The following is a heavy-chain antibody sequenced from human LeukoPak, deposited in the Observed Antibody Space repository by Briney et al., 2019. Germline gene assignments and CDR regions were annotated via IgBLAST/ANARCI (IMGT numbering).Heavy chain of an antibody. V-gene: IGHV4-30-4*02. CDR3: ARYSGTSAN. J-gene: IGHJ4*02. CDR1: GGSISSGDYY. CDR2: IYHTGSF. D-gene: IGHD1-26*01. Sequence: PSETLSLTCTVSGGSISSGDYYWSWIRQPPGKGLEWIGFIYHTGSFHYNPSLKSRVTISVDTPKNQFSLKLSSVTAADTAVYYCARYSGTSANWGQGTLVTVSS.